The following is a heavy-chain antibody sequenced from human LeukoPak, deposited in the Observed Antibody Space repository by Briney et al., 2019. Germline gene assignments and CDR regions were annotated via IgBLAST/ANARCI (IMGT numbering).Heavy chain of an antibody. Sequence: SETLSLTCTVSGGSISSGGYYWSWIRQHPGKGLEWIGYIYYSGSTYYNPSLKSRVTISVDTSKNQFSLKLSSVTAADTAVYYCAREPARGLWRTYYFDYWGQGTLVTVSS. V-gene: IGHV4-31*03. J-gene: IGHJ4*02. CDR1: GGSISSGGYY. CDR3: AREPARGLWRTYYFDY. CDR2: IYYSGST. D-gene: IGHD5-18*01.